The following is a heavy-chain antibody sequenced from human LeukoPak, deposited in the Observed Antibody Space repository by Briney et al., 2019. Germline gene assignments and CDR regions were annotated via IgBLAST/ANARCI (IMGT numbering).Heavy chain of an antibody. D-gene: IGHD3-10*01. V-gene: IGHV3-33*01. J-gene: IGHJ4*02. Sequence: PGGSLRLSCAASGFAFNTYAMHWVRQAPGQGLEWVALIWHDGSHKFYSNSVRGQFTISKDNSHNTVSLDMNNLRREVTAVYSCARGIFGSGSYPDFWGQGTLVTVSS. CDR2: IWHDGSHK. CDR3: ARGIFGSGSYPDF. CDR1: GFAFNTYA.